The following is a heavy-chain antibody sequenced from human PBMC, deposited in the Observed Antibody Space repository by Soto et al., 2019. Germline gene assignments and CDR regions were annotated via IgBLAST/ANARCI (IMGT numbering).Heavy chain of an antibody. Sequence: QVQLVESGGGLVKPGGSLRLSCVASGFTFSDYYMSWFRQAPGKGLEWVSYISSGGSVIYSADSMKGRFTISRDNAKNSLYLQVNSLRAEDTAVYYCARELRDDYMISGGFDYWGQGTLVTVSS. J-gene: IGHJ4*02. CDR2: ISSGGSVI. CDR1: GFTFSDYY. CDR3: ARELRDDYMISGGFDY. D-gene: IGHD4-4*01. V-gene: IGHV3-11*01.